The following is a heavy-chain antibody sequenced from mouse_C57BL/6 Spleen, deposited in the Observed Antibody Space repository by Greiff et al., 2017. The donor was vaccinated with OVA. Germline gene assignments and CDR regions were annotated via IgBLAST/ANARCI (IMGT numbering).Heavy chain of an antibody. CDR1: GFSLTSYA. V-gene: IGHV2-9-1*01. D-gene: IGHD2-10*01. Sequence: QVQLKESGPGLVAPSQSLSITCTVSGFSLTSYAISWVRQPPGKGLEWLGAIWTGGGTNYNSARNSRLSISKDNSKSQVFLKMNSLQTDDTARYYSARSCYGNYAMDGWGQGTSVTVSS. J-gene: IGHJ4*01. CDR2: IWTGGGT. CDR3: ARSCYGNYAMDG.